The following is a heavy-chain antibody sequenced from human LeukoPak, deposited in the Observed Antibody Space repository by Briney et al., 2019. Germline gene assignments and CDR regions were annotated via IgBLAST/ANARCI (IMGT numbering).Heavy chain of an antibody. CDR3: ARRGRNSSGWQDYL. D-gene: IGHD6-25*01. J-gene: IGHJ4*02. Sequence: SETLSLTCTVSGGSISSYYRSWIRQPPGKGLEWVANIYHTGSTNYNPSLSSRVTISIDTAKNQFSLKLTSVTAADTAVYYCARRGRNSSGWQDYLWGQGTLVTVSS. V-gene: IGHV4-59*01. CDR1: GGSISSYY. CDR2: IYHTGST.